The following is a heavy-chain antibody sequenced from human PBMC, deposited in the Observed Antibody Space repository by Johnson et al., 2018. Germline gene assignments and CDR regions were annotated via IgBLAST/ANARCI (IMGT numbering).Heavy chain of an antibody. CDR2: INGDGSST. Sequence: EVQLLESGGGLVQPGGSLRLSCVASGFSFSTYWMHWVRQGPGKGLVWVSRINGDGSSTSHADSVKGRFTISRNNAKNTVYLQMNRLRAEDTAVYYCAREDGYCTGGRCYYNNGMDVWGQGTTVTVSS. V-gene: IGHV3-74*01. J-gene: IGHJ6*02. CDR3: AREDGYCTGGRCYYNNGMDV. D-gene: IGHD2-8*02. CDR1: GFSFSTYW.